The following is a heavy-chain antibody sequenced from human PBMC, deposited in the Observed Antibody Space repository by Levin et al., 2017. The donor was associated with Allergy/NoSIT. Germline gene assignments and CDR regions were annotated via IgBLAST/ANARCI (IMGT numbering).Heavy chain of an antibody. D-gene: IGHD6-19*01. CDR3: ASLQVVSSDLKMGDYYYGMDV. Sequence: SVKVSCKASGGTFSSYTISWVRQAPGQGLEWMGRIIPILGIANYAQKFQGRVTITADKSTSTAYMELSSLRSEDTAVYYCASLQVVSSDLKMGDYYYGMDVWGQGTTVTVSS. J-gene: IGHJ6*02. V-gene: IGHV1-69*02. CDR2: IIPILGIA. CDR1: GGTFSSYT.